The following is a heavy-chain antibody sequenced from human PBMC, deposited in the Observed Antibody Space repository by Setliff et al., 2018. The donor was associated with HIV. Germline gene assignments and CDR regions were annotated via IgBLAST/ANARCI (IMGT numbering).Heavy chain of an antibody. Sequence: PGGSLRLSCAASGFSFSSYSMNWVRQAPGKGLEWVASISASSAYLQYGDSVKGRFTISRDNGKNSLYLQMNSMRAEDTAVYFCAKVDLELHGKFHYMDVWGKGTTVTVSS. V-gene: IGHV3-21*06. J-gene: IGHJ6*03. D-gene: IGHD1-7*01. CDR3: AKVDLELHGKFHYMDV. CDR2: ISASSAYL. CDR1: GFSFSSYS.